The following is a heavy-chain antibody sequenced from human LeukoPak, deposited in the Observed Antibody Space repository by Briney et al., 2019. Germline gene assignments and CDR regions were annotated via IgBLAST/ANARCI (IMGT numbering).Heavy chain of an antibody. V-gene: IGHV3-23*01. CDR2: IIDSGNSV. J-gene: IGHJ4*02. D-gene: IGHD1-26*01. CDR3: AKDPIFSGSYGVFDS. Sequence: GGSLRLSCAASGFTFSSYAMSWVRQAPGKGLEWVSTIIDSGNSVYYADSVEGRFTISRDNSKNTLYLQMNSLRAGDTAVYYCAKDPIFSGSYGVFDSWGQGTLVTVSS. CDR1: GFTFSSYA.